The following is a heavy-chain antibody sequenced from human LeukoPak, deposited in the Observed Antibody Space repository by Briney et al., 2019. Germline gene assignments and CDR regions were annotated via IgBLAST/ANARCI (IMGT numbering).Heavy chain of an antibody. J-gene: IGHJ4*02. V-gene: IGHV1-8*01. Sequence: ASVRVSCTASGYTFTSYDINWVRQAAGQGLEWMGWMNPNSGNTGYAQRFQGRVTMTRDTSISTAYMELSSLRSEDTAVYYCARVSETPAYYYTSGYYYLGYWGQGTLVTVSS. D-gene: IGHD3-22*01. CDR2: MNPNSGNT. CDR1: GYTFTSYD. CDR3: ARVSETPAYYYTSGYYYLGY.